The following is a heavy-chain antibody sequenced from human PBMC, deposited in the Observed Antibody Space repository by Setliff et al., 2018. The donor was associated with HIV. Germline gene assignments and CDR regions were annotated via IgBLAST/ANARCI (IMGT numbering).Heavy chain of an antibody. CDR2: IYDSGAT. CDR3: ASSDSPDYYYYYYMDV. J-gene: IGHJ6*03. CDR1: GGSISGFY. V-gene: IGHV4-59*08. Sequence: PSETLSLTCTVSGGSISGFYWSWIRQSPGNGLEWIGWIYDSGATKYNPSLKSRATISLETSKMQFSLKLNSVSAADTAVYYCASSDSPDYYYYYYMDVWGKGTTVTVSS. D-gene: IGHD3-22*01.